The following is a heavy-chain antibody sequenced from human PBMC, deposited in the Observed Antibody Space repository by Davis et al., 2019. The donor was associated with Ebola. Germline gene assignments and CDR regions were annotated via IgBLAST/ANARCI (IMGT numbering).Heavy chain of an antibody. CDR2: VLSSGIT. Sequence: PSETLSLTCTVSGGSISRGGSYWTWIRQHPGKGLEWIGYVLSSGITYYTPSLKRRVIMSIDPSKSHFSLRLSSVTAADTAVYYCARDLRYDSSGYDYYFYMDVWGKGTTVTVSS. D-gene: IGHD3-22*01. J-gene: IGHJ6*03. CDR3: ARDLRYDSSGYDYYFYMDV. CDR1: GGSISRGGSY. V-gene: IGHV4-31*03.